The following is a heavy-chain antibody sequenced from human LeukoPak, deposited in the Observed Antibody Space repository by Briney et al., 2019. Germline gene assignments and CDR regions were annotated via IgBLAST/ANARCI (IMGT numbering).Heavy chain of an antibody. CDR3: ARDQGGYSTDFDF. J-gene: IGHJ4*02. Sequence: SETLSLTCTVSGGSISSYYWSWIRQPPGKGLEWIGYIYYSGSTNYNPSLKSRVTISVDTSKNQFSLKLSSVTAADTAVYYCARDQGGYSTDFDFWGQGTLVTVSS. D-gene: IGHD5-12*01. CDR1: GGSISSYY. CDR2: IYYSGST. V-gene: IGHV4-59*01.